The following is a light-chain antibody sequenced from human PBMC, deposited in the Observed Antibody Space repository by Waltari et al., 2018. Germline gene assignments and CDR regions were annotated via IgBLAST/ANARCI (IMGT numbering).Light chain of an antibody. Sequence: QSALTQPASVSGSPGQSVTISCTGTSTDIVDYSYVSWYQQHPGKAPTLMIFDVTTRPSGVSDRFSGSRSGNTASLTISGLQAEDEADYYCRSHTTTSTLVFGGGTKLTVL. J-gene: IGLJ2*01. V-gene: IGLV2-14*03. CDR2: DVT. CDR3: RSHTTTSTLV. CDR1: STDIVDYSY.